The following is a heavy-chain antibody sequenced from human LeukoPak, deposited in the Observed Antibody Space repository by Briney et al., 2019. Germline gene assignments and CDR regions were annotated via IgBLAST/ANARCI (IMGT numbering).Heavy chain of an antibody. CDR3: ARRHYYDSSGYFLWAFDI. D-gene: IGHD3-22*01. CDR1: GFTASSNY. CDR2: IYSGGST. Sequence: TGGPLRLSCAASGFTASSNYMSWVRQAPGKGLEWVSIIYSGGSTYYADSAKGRFTISRDNSKNTVYLQMNSLRAEDTAVYYCARRHYYDSSGYFLWAFDIWGQGTMVTVSS. V-gene: IGHV3-66*01. J-gene: IGHJ3*02.